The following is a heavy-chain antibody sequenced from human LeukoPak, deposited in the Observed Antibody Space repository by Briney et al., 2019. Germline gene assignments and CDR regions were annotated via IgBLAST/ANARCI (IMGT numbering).Heavy chain of an antibody. CDR3: ARDLAHDY. V-gene: IGHV3-21*01. CDR2: VSSSSGHI. CDR1: GFSFSGYS. Sequence: KPGGSLRLSCAASGFSFSGYSMNWVRQAPGKGLEWVSSVSSSSGHIYYADSVKGRFTISRDNAKNSLYLQMNPLRAGDTAVYYCARDLAHDYWGQGTLVTVSS. J-gene: IGHJ4*02.